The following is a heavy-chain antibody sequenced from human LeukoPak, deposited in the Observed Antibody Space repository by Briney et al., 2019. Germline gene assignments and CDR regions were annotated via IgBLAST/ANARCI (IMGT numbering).Heavy chain of an antibody. V-gene: IGHV3-66*01. CDR3: ARVVIRWHDAFDI. J-gene: IGHJ3*02. CDR1: GFTFSSNY. Sequence: PGGSLRLSCAASGFTFSSNYMSWVRQAPGKGLEWVSVIYSGGSTYYADSVKGRFTISRDNSKNTLYLQMNSLRAEDTAVYYCARVVIRWHDAFDIWGQGTMVTVSS. CDR2: IYSGGST. D-gene: IGHD2-21*01.